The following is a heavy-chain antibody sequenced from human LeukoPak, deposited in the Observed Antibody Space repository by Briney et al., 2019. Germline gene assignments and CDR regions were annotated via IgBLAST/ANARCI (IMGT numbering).Heavy chain of an antibody. J-gene: IGHJ3*02. V-gene: IGHV1-69*13. Sequence: EASVTVSCKASGGTFSSYAISWVRQAPGQGLEWMGGIIPIFGTANYAQKFQGRVTITADESTSTAYMELSSLRSEDTAVYYCARAQNGQWLVRDAFDIWGQGTMVTVSS. CDR3: ARAQNGQWLVRDAFDI. D-gene: IGHD6-19*01. CDR2: IIPIFGTA. CDR1: GGTFSSYA.